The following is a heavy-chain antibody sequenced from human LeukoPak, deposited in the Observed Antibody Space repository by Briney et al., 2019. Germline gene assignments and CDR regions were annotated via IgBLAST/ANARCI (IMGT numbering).Heavy chain of an antibody. V-gene: IGHV4-34*01. D-gene: IGHD2-15*01. CDR3: ARGRRGGGWYWNAFDI. CDR1: GGSFSGYY. Sequence: PSETLSLTCAVYGGSFSGYYWSWIRQPPGKGLDWIGEINHSGSTNYNPSLKSRVTISVDTSKNQFSLKLSSVTAADTAVYYCARGRRGGGWYWNAFDIWGQGTMVTVSS. CDR2: INHSGST. J-gene: IGHJ3*02.